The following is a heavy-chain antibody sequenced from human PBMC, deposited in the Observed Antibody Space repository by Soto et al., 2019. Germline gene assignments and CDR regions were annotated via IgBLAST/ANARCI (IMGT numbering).Heavy chain of an antibody. CDR2: ISNTGTTR. V-gene: IGHV3-11*01. Sequence: GFLSLSCTTSQLTLNDSYISAFRQAPGKGRERISYISNTGTTRYYADSGKGRYTISRDTSKNSLFLQMNSLRGEDSALYYCARDHCSRSNCHPRWDCDLWSRGTLV. J-gene: IGHJ2*01. CDR3: ARDHCSRSNCHPRWDCDL. D-gene: IGHD1-1*01. CDR1: QLTLNDSY.